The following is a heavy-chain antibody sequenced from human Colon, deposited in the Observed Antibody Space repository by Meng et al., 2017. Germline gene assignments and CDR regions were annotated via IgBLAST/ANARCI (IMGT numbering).Heavy chain of an antibody. D-gene: IGHD4-17*01. CDR1: GASINIGSYY. Sequence: HMPSAGPGRAKPSETLSPTCTVSGASINIGSYYWAWVRQAPGKGLEWIGSIHNSGKTYYNSSLKSRVTILVDTSKNQFSLKLTSVTAADTAVYLCARLVTTVTTGNWFDPWGQGTLVTVSS. CDR3: ARLVTTVTTGNWFDP. CDR2: IHNSGKT. J-gene: IGHJ5*02. V-gene: IGHV4-39*07.